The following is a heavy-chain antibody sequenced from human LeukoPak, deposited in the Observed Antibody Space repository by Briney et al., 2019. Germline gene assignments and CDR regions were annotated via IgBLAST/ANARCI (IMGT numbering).Heavy chain of an antibody. J-gene: IGHJ4*02. Sequence: GGSLRLSCAASGFTFSDYYMSWIRQAPGKGLEWVSYISSSGSTIYYADSVKGRFTISRDNAKNSLDLQMNSLKIEDTAVYYCARAHRSGSYFDYWGQGTLVTVSP. V-gene: IGHV3-11*01. CDR1: GFTFSDYY. CDR3: ARAHRSGSYFDY. D-gene: IGHD1-26*01. CDR2: ISSSGSTI.